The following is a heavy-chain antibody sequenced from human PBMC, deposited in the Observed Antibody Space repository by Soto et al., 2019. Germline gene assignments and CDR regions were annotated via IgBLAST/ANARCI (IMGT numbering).Heavy chain of an antibody. CDR2: IIPIFGTA. CDR3: ARDSVVGGSDSRGDAFDI. D-gene: IGHD1-26*01. CDR1: GGTFSSYA. J-gene: IGHJ3*02. V-gene: IGHV1-69*01. Sequence: QVQLVQSGAEVKKPGSSVKVSCKASGGTFSSYAISWVRQAPGQGLEWMGGIIPIFGTANYAQKFQGRVTITADESTSTAYMELSSLRSEDTAVYYCARDSVVGGSDSRGDAFDIWGQGTMVTVSS.